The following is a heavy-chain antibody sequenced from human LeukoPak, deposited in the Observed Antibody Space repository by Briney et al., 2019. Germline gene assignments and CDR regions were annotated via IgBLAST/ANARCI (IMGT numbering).Heavy chain of an antibody. CDR2: INLNSGGT. Sequence: ASVKVSCKASGYTFIGYYMHWVRQAPGQGLEWMGWINLNSGGTNYAQKFQGRVTMTRDTSINTAYMELSRLRSDDTAVYYCARDLGQWLEGDYWGQGTLVTVSS. V-gene: IGHV1-2*02. J-gene: IGHJ4*02. D-gene: IGHD6-19*01. CDR3: ARDLGQWLEGDY. CDR1: GYTFIGYY.